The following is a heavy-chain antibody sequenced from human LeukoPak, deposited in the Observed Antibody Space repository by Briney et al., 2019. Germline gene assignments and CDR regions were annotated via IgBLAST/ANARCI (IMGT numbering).Heavy chain of an antibody. CDR3: ARYLATSYYYYYYMDV. V-gene: IGHV3-21*01. CDR2: ISSSSSYI. Sequence: GGSLRLSCAASGFTFSSYSMNWVRQAPGKGLEWVSSISSSSSYIYYADSVKGRFTISRDNAKNSLYLQMNSLRAEDTAVYYCARYLATSYYYYYYMDVWGKRTTVTVSS. J-gene: IGHJ6*03. CDR1: GFTFSSYS. D-gene: IGHD5-12*01.